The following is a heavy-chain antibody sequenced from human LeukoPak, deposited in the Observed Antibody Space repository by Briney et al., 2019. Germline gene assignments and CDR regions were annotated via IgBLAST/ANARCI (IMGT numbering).Heavy chain of an antibody. CDR2: IKTNAGNP. CDR3: ARATVEGCFDY. J-gene: IGHJ4*02. Sequence: ASVKVSCKASGYTFTSYAMNWVRQAPGKGLEWMGWIKTNAGNPTYAQGVTGRFVFSLDTSVSTAYLQISSLKAEDTAVYYCARATVEGCFDYWGQGTLVTVSS. CDR1: GYTFTSYA. D-gene: IGHD5-24*01. V-gene: IGHV7-4-1*02.